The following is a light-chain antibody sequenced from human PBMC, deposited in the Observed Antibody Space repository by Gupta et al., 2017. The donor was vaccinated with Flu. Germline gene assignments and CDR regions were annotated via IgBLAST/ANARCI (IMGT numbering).Light chain of an antibody. CDR2: EDA. J-gene: IGLJ2*01. V-gene: IGLV6-57*01. CDR3: QSYDSSNRDVV. Sequence: FMLTQPHSVSESPGKTVTISCTRSSGSIATTYVQWYQQRPGSSPTTVIYEDAQRPSGVPDRFSGSIDRSSNSASLIIAGLKTEDEADYFCQSYDSSNRDVVFGGGTKLTVL. CDR1: SGSIATTY.